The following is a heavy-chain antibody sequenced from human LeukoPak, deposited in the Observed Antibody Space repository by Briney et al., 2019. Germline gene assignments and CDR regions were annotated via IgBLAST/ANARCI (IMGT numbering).Heavy chain of an antibody. J-gene: IGHJ3*02. D-gene: IGHD1-26*01. CDR1: GYSFTNYW. CDR2: INPADSDT. V-gene: IGHV5-51*01. CDR3: ARALTRRGSYGAFDM. Sequence: GESLKISCKASGYSFTNYWIGWVRQMPGKGLEWMGIINPADSDTRYSPSFQGQVTISADRSISTAYLQWSSLKASDTAMYYCARALTRRGSYGAFDMWGQGTMVTVSS.